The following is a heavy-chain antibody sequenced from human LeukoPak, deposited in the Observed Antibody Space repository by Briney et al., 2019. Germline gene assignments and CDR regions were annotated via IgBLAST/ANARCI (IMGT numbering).Heavy chain of an antibody. Sequence: GGSLRLSCAASGFTFSSYAMSWVRQAPGKGLEWVANIKTDGSEKYYVDSVKGRFTISRDNAKNSMYLQMNSLRAEDTAVYYCASQLHWGQGTLVTVSS. CDR1: GFTFSSYA. CDR2: IKTDGSEK. V-gene: IGHV3-7*01. J-gene: IGHJ4*02. D-gene: IGHD2-2*01. CDR3: ASQLH.